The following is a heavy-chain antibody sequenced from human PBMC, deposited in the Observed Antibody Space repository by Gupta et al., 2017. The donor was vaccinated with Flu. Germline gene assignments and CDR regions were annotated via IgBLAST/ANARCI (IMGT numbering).Heavy chain of an antibody. Sequence: QVQVVESGGGLVKPGGSLRLSCAASGFTFSDYYMSWIRQAPGKGLEWVSYISSSSSYTNYADSVKGRFTISRDNAKNSLYLQMNSLRAEDTAVYYCARQIAAATYYYYYYGMDVWGQGTTVTVSS. CDR2: ISSSSSYT. CDR3: ARQIAAATYYYYYYGMDV. J-gene: IGHJ6*02. CDR1: GFTFSDYY. V-gene: IGHV3-11*05. D-gene: IGHD6-13*01.